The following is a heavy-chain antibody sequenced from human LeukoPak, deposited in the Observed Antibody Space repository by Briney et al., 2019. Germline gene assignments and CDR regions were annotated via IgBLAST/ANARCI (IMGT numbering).Heavy chain of an antibody. Sequence: SQTLSLTCAVSGYSISSGCYWCCIRQPPGKRLEWSGSLYHSSSTNSNPSPKSRVTTSPDTSTNHYYLKLSSLTAAEPALDYCARHASGGECTSCYHYFDYWGQGTLVTVSS. CDR3: ARHASGGECTSCYHYFDY. D-gene: IGHD2-2*01. V-gene: IGHV4-38-2*01. J-gene: IGHJ4*02. CDR2: LYHSSST. CDR1: GYSISSGCY.